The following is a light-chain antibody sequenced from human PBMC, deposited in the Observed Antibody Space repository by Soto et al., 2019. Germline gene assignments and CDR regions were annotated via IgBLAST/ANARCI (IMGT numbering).Light chain of an antibody. CDR1: QSVSSN. CDR2: GAT. V-gene: IGKV3-15*01. J-gene: IGKJ1*01. Sequence: EIVLTHSPATLSLSPCERATLSFRASQSVSSNLAWHQQRPGQAPRLLIFGATTRAPDVHARFSGSGSATEFTLTINNLQSRDSAVYYCQQYNEWPETFGPGTKVDIK. CDR3: QQYNEWPET.